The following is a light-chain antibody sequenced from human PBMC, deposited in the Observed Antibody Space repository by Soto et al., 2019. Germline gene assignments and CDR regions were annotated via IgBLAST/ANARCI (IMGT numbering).Light chain of an antibody. V-gene: IGKV3-15*01. CDR2: GAS. CDR3: QQYHNWPPYT. CDR1: QSVSIN. Sequence: EIVMTQSPATLSVSPGERATLSCRASQSVSINLAWYQQKPGQAPRLLIYGASTRATGIPARFSGSGSGTEFTLTVSSLQSEDFAVYYCQQYHNWPPYTFGQGTKLEIK. J-gene: IGKJ2*01.